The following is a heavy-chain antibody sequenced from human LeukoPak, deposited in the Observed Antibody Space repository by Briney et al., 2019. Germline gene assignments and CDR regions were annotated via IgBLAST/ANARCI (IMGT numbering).Heavy chain of an antibody. CDR3: ARSQKVTLGIGDY. J-gene: IGHJ4*02. D-gene: IGHD7-27*01. CDR2: INSDGSTT. Sequence: GGSLRLSCAAPGFTLNGYWMHWVRQAPGKGLVWVSRINSDGSTTSYADSVKGRFTISRDNAKDSLYLQMNSLRAEDTAVYYCARSQKVTLGIGDYWGQGTLVTVSS. CDR1: GFTLNGYW. V-gene: IGHV3-74*01.